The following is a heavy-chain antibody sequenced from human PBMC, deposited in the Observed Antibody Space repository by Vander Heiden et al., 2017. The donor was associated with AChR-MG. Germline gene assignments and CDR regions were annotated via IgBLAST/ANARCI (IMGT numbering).Heavy chain of an antibody. CDR3: ARGMEAVVVEGV. CDR1: GFTFSSYR. V-gene: IGHV3-21*01. D-gene: IGHD2-2*01. J-gene: IGHJ6*02. CDR2: ISSSSSFI. Sequence: EVQLVESGGGLVKPGGSLRLSCAASGFTFSSYRMNWVRQAPGKGLEWVSSISSSSSFIYYADSVKGRFTISRDNAKNSLYLQMNSLRAEDTAVYYCARGMEAVVVEGVWGQGTTVTVSS.